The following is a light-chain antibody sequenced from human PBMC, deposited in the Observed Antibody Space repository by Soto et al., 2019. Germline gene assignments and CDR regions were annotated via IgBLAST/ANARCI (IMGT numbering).Light chain of an antibody. CDR3: QQYGSSPFT. Sequence: EIVLTQSPCTLSLSPGDRATLSCRASQSVSSCYLAWYQQKPGQAPRLLIYGASSRDSGIPDRFSGSGSGTDFTLTISRLEPEDFAVYYCQQYGSSPFTFGPGTKVDIK. V-gene: IGKV3-20*01. CDR1: QSVSSCY. CDR2: GAS. J-gene: IGKJ3*01.